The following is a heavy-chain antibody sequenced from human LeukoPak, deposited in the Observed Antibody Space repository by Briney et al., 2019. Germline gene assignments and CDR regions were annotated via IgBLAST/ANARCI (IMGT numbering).Heavy chain of an antibody. CDR1: GFTVSSNY. CDR2: IYSGGST. J-gene: IGHJ6*02. V-gene: IGHV3-66*01. CDR3: ARVYWHYGMDV. D-gene: IGHD2-15*01. Sequence: PGGSLRLSCAASGFTVSSNYMSWVRQAPGKGLEWVSVIYSGGSTYYADSVKGRFTISRDNSKNTLYLQMNSLRAEDTAVYYCARVYWHYGMDVWGQGTTVTVSS.